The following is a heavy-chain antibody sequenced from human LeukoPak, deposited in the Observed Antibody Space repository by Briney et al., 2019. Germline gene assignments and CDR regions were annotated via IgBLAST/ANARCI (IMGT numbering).Heavy chain of an antibody. CDR1: GGSIRSRSDY. D-gene: IGHD6-19*01. V-gene: IGHV4-39*07. Sequence: SETLSLTCTVSGGSIRSRSDYWGWIRQPPGKGLEWIGYMYYDGNTYYNPSLKSRVTISIDTSKNQFSLKLSSVTAADTAVYYCARRYSSGWAVGYWGQGTLVTVSS. CDR2: MYYDGNT. J-gene: IGHJ4*02. CDR3: ARRYSSGWAVGY.